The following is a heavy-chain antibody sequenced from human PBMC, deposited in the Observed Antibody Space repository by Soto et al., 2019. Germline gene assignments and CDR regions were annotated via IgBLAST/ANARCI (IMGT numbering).Heavy chain of an antibody. Sequence: GASVKVSCKASGGTFSSYTISWVRQAPGQGLEWMGRIIPILGIANYAQKFQGRVTITADKSTSTAYMELSSLRSEDTAVYYCARVVTPINWFDPWGQGTLVTVSS. CDR2: IIPILGIA. J-gene: IGHJ5*02. CDR3: ARVVTPINWFDP. D-gene: IGHD3-22*01. V-gene: IGHV1-69*02. CDR1: GGTFSSYT.